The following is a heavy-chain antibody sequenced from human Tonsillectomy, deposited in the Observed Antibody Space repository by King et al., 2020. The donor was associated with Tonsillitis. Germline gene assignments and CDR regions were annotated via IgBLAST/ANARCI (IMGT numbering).Heavy chain of an antibody. CDR3: ARAAPYNRGGEQGDN. D-gene: IGHD6-19*01. V-gene: IGHV3-30*04. CDR2: ISYDGSNQ. Sequence: VQLVESGGGVVQPGRSLRLSCAASGFTFSSFAMHWVRQAPGKGLEWVAVISYDGSNQYYTDSVKGRFTISRDNSKNTLYLQMNSLRAEDTAVYDCARAAPYNRGGEQGDNGGQGTRGT. J-gene: IGHJ4*02. CDR1: GFTFSSFA.